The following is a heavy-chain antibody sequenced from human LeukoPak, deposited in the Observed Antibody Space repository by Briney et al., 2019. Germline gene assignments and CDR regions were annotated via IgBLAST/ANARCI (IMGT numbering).Heavy chain of an antibody. CDR1: GINLTNSA. CDR3: AKDLTRDSSGWLYFDY. CDR2: VSGSGGTK. D-gene: IGHD6-19*01. V-gene: IGHV3-43*02. J-gene: IGHJ4*02. Sequence: GGSLRLSCAGAGINLTNSAINWVRQAPNKGLEWVSFVSGSGGTKHYADSVKGRFTISRDNSKNSLYLQMNSLRTEDTALYYCAKDLTRDSSGWLYFDYWGQGTLVTVSS.